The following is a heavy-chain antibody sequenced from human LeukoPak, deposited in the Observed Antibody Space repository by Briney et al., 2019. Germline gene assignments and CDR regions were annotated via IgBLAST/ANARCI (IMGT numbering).Heavy chain of an antibody. CDR3: VRGGELRYFDS. D-gene: IGHD1-26*01. V-gene: IGHV4-38-2*02. J-gene: IGHJ4*02. CDR2: FYHSGST. Sequence: SETLSLTCIVSGYSISSGYYWGWIRQPPGKGLEWIGTFYHSGSTYYKSPLRSRVTISVDTSKNQFSLKLSSVTAADTAFYYCVRGGELRYFDSWGQGALVTVSS. CDR1: GYSISSGYY.